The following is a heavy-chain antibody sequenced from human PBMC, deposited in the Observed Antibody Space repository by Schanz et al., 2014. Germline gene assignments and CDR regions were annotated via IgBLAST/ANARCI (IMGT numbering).Heavy chain of an antibody. V-gene: IGHV3-30*04. Sequence: QVELVESGGGVVQPGRSLRLSCAASGFTFSRHAMHWVRQAAGKGLEWVALISYDGSNKHYADSVKGRFTISRDNSKNTLYLQMNSLRTEDTAVYFCAKSYDTSGYSGFDYWGQGTLVTVSS. CDR1: GFTFSRHA. CDR2: ISYDGSNK. D-gene: IGHD3-22*01. J-gene: IGHJ4*02. CDR3: AKSYDTSGYSGFDY.